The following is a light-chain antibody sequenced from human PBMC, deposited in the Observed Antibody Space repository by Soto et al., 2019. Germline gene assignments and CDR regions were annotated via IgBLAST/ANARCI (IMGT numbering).Light chain of an antibody. Sequence: EIVLTQSPDTLSVSPGERATLSCRASQSISRTLAWYQQKSGQPPRLLIYDASNRATGIPARFSGSGSGTDFTLTISSLEPEDFAVYYCQQYGSSGTFGQGTKVDIK. V-gene: IGKV3D-15*01. J-gene: IGKJ1*01. CDR3: QQYGSSGT. CDR2: DAS. CDR1: QSISRT.